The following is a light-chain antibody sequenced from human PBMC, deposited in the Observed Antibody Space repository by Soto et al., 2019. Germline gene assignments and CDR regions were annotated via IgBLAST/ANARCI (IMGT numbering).Light chain of an antibody. V-gene: IGLV8-61*01. CDR3: VLYMGSVAYL. J-gene: IGLJ1*01. CDR1: SAPISTTYY. Sequence: QAVVIQESSLSVSPGGTVTLTCGLRSAPISTTYYPAWYQQTPGQAPRTLIYSTNTRSSGVPDRFSGSIRGNKAALTITGAQAEDEADYHCVLYMGSVAYLFGPGTKLTVL. CDR2: STN.